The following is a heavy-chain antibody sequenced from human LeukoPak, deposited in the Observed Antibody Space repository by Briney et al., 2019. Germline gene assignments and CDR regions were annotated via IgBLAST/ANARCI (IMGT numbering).Heavy chain of an antibody. D-gene: IGHD1-26*01. Sequence: EASVKVSCKASGYTFTSYGISWVRQAPGQGLEWMGWISAYNGNTNYAQKLQGRVTMTTDASTSTAYMELRSLRSDDAAVYYCARDRSTVPDYWGQGTLVTVSS. J-gene: IGHJ4*02. CDR3: ARDRSTVPDY. CDR2: ISAYNGNT. V-gene: IGHV1-18*01. CDR1: GYTFTSYG.